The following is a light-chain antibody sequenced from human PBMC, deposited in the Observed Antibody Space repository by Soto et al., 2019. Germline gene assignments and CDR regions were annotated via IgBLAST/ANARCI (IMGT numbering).Light chain of an antibody. CDR2: RAS. CDR3: QHYNSYSEA. J-gene: IGKJ1*01. V-gene: IGKV1-5*03. CDR1: QTISSW. Sequence: DIQMTQSPSTLSASVGDRVTITCRASQTISSWLAWYQQKPGKAPRLLIYRASSVKRGVPSRFSGSGSGTEFTLTISSLQPDDFATYYCQHYNSYSEAFGQGTKVDIK.